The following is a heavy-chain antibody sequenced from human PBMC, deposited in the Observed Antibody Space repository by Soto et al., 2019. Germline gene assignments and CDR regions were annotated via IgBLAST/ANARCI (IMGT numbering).Heavy chain of an antibody. J-gene: IGHJ4*02. CDR3: CRTGPDAGYYFDS. D-gene: IGHD3-22*01. V-gene: IGHV3-21*01. CDR2: ISSTSTYI. Sequence: GGSLRLSCSASGFTYSTYTMNWVRQAPGQGLERVSSISSTSTYIYYADSMKGRFTISRDNAKNSLFLQLNSLRGDDTAIYYCCRTGPDAGYYFDSWGQGTLVTVSS. CDR1: GFTYSTYT.